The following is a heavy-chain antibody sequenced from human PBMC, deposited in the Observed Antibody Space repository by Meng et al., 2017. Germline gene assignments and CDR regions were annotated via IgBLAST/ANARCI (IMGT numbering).Heavy chain of an antibody. CDR1: RFSLTPRGVG. V-gene: IGHV2-5*02. J-gene: IGHJ5*02. CDR3: AHRLAYSTNYNVGWFDP. CDR2: IYWDNDK. Sequence: IPLKESGPTPVKPTQTLTLTCTFSRFSLTPRGVGVGWIRQPPGKALECLALIYWDNDKRYNPSLKNRLTITKDASRNQVVLTMTNMDPVDTATYFCAHRLAYSTNYNVGWFDPWGQGTLVTVSS. D-gene: IGHD6-13*01.